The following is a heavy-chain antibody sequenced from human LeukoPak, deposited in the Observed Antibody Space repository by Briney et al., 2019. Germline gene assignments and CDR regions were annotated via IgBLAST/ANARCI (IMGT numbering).Heavy chain of an antibody. CDR2: IFPDGRT. CDR1: GPTVTDNY. D-gene: IGHD2/OR15-2a*01. J-gene: IGHJ4*02. CDR3: ARTNTVYGDFDY. V-gene: IGHV3-53*01. Sequence: PGGSLRLSCAASGPTVTDNYFSWVRQAPGKGLEWVSVIFPDGRTYHADSVKGRFTISRDRPKNTLLLQMNSLRADDTALYHCARTNTVYGDFDYWGQGILVTVSS.